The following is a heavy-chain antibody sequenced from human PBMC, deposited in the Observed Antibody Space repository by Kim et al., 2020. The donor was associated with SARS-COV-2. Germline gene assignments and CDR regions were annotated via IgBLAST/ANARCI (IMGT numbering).Heavy chain of an antibody. D-gene: IGHD2-21*02. CDR2: ISSSSSYI. J-gene: IGHJ4*02. V-gene: IGHV3-21*01. CDR1: GFTFSSYS. Sequence: GGSLRLSCAASGFTFSSYSMNWVRQAPGKGLEWVSSISSSSSYIYYADSVKGRFTISRDNAKNSLYLQMNSLRAEDTAVYYCASGGRGVVVTARVFDYWGQGTLVTVSS. CDR3: ASGGRGVVVTARVFDY.